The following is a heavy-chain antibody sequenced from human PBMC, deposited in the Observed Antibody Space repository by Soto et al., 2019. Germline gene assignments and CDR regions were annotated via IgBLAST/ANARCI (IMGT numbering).Heavy chain of an antibody. CDR3: ARDGLLGYFDS. D-gene: IGHD3-16*01. CDR1: GFTFSSYA. CDR2: ISYDGSNK. Sequence: QVQLVESGGGVVQPGRSLRLSCAASGFTFSSYAMHWVRQAPGKGLEWVAVISYDGSNKYYADSVKGRFTISRDNSKNPLYRQMNILRAEGTAVYYCARDGLLGYFDSWGQGTLVTVSS. J-gene: IGHJ4*02. V-gene: IGHV3-30-3*01.